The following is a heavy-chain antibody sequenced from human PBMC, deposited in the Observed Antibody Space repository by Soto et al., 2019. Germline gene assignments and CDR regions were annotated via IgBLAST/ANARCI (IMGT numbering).Heavy chain of an antibody. D-gene: IGHD2-21*02. V-gene: IGHV3-30*18. CDR1: GFTFSSYG. J-gene: IGHJ3*02. Sequence: GGSLRLSCAASGFTFSSYGMHWVRQAPGKGLEWVAVISYDGSNKYYADSVKGRFTISRDNSKNTLYLQMNSLRAEDTAVYYCAKGHRTYCGGDCYDAFDIWGQGTMVTVSS. CDR3: AKGHRTYCGGDCYDAFDI. CDR2: ISYDGSNK.